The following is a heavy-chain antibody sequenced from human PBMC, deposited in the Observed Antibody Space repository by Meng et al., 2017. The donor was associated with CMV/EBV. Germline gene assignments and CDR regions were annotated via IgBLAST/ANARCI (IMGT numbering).Heavy chain of an antibody. CDR1: GYTFTSYY. CDR2: INPSGGST. J-gene: IGHJ5*02. D-gene: IGHD4-23*01. CDR3: ANAVVRYNWFDP. Sequence: ASVKVSCKASGYTFTSYYMHWVRQAPGQGLEWMGIINPSGGSTSYAQKFQGRVTMTRDTSTSTVYMELSSLRSEDTAVYYCANAVVRYNWFDPWGQEPWSPSPQ. V-gene: IGHV1-46*01.